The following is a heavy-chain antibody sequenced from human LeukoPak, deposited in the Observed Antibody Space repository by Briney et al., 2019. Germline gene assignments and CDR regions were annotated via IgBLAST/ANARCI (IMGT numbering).Heavy chain of an antibody. D-gene: IGHD5-18*01. CDR1: GFTFSSYG. V-gene: IGHV3-30*03. CDR2: ISYDGSNK. Sequence: GGSLRLSCAASGFTFSSYGMHWVRQAPGKGLEWVAVISYDGSNKYYADSVKGRFTISRDNSKNTLYLQMNSLRAEDTAVYYCARGGYSYGLLPNFDYWGQGTLVTVSS. J-gene: IGHJ4*02. CDR3: ARGGYSYGLLPNFDY.